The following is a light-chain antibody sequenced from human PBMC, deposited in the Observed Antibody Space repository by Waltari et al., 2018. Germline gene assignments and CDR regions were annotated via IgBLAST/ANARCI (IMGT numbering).Light chain of an antibody. CDR1: SSDIGGYNY. CDR3: SSYAGSKTLI. CDR2: EVS. J-gene: IGLJ2*01. Sequence: QSALTQPPSASGSPGQSVTISCTGTSSDIGGYNYVSWFQQHPDKAPKLMIYEVSNRPSGVPDRFYGSKSGNTASLTVSVLQAEDEADYYCSSYAGSKTLIFGGGTKLTVL. V-gene: IGLV2-8*01.